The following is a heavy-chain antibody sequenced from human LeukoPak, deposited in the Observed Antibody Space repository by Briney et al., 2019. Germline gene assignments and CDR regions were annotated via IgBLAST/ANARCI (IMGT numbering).Heavy chain of an antibody. D-gene: IGHD2-2*01. CDR2: ISYDGSNK. Sequence: GGSLRLSCAASGFTFSSYGMHWVRQAPGKGLEWVAVISYDGSNKYYADSVKGRFTISRDNSKNTLYLQMNSLRAEDTAVYYCAKGLVVPNYWGQGTLVTVSS. CDR3: AKGLVVPNY. CDR1: GFTFSSYG. V-gene: IGHV3-30*18. J-gene: IGHJ4*02.